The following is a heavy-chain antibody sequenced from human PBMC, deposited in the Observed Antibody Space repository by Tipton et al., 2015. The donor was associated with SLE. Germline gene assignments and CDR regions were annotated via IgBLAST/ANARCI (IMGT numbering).Heavy chain of an antibody. D-gene: IGHD5-24*01. Sequence: TLSLTCTVSGGSISSGSYYWSWIRQPAGMGLEWIGYIYTSGSTNYNPSLKSRVTISVDTSKNQFSLKLSSVTAADTAVYYCARVQTQRWLQEYYFDYWGQGTLVTVSS. CDR2: IYTSGST. V-gene: IGHV4-61*09. CDR3: ARVQTQRWLQEYYFDY. J-gene: IGHJ4*02. CDR1: GGSISSGSYY.